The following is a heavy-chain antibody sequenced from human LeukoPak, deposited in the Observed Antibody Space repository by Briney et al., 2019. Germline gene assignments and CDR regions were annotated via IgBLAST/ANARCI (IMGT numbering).Heavy chain of an antibody. CDR3: ARGTVTYSWAFDI. D-gene: IGHD4-17*01. CDR1: GYTFTSYG. CDR2: ISAYNGNT. J-gene: IGHJ3*02. Sequence: GASVKVSCKASGYTFTSYGISWVRQAPGQGLEWMGWISAYNGNTNYAQKFQGRVTITADKSTSTAYMELSSLRSEDTAVYYCARGTVTYSWAFDIWGQGTMVTVSS. V-gene: IGHV1-18*01.